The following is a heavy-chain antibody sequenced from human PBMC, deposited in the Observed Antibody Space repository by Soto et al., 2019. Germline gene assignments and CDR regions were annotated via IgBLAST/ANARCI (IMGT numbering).Heavy chain of an antibody. Sequence: NPSETLSLTCTVSGGSISSYYWSWIRQPPGKGLEWIGYIYYSGSTNYNPSLKSRVTISVDTSKNQFSLKLSSVTAADTAVYYCARVKPGSRYQLPRGYFDYWGQGXLVTVSS. CDR1: GGSISSYY. CDR3: ARVKPGSRYQLPRGYFDY. J-gene: IGHJ4*02. V-gene: IGHV4-59*01. D-gene: IGHD2-2*01. CDR2: IYYSGST.